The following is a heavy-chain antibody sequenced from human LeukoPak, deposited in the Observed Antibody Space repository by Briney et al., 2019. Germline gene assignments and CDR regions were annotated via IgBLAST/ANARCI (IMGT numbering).Heavy chain of an antibody. CDR2: ISWNNGSI. V-gene: IGHV3-9*01. CDR1: GFTFDDYA. Sequence: PGGSLRLSCAASGFTFDDYAMHWVRQVPGKDLEWVSGISWNNGSIDYADPVKGRFTISRDNAKNSLYLQMNSLRAEDTALYYCVKDFEAYYASGSTFEYWGQGTLVTVSS. D-gene: IGHD3-10*01. J-gene: IGHJ4*02. CDR3: VKDFEAYYASGSTFEY.